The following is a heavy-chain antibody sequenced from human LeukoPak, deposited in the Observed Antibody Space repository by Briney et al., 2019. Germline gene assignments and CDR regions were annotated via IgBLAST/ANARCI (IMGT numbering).Heavy chain of an antibody. CDR2: INHSGST. D-gene: IGHD3-9*01. J-gene: IGHJ4*02. CDR3: ARGPNDILTGYYRTFFDY. CDR1: GGSFSGYY. Sequence: SETLSLTCAVYGGSFSGYYWSWIRQPPGKGLEWIGEINHSGSTNYNPSLKSRVTISVDTSKNQFSLKLTSVTAADTAVYYCARGPNDILTGYYRTFFDYWGQGALVTVSS. V-gene: IGHV4-34*01.